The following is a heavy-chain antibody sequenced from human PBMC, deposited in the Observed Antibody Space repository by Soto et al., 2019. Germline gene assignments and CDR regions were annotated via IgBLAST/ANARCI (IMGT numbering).Heavy chain of an antibody. CDR1: GGSISSSGYF. V-gene: IGHV4-31*03. CDR3: ARASYNIWSESQGPNWFDP. Sequence: SETLSLTCTVSGGSISSSGYFWSWIRQHPGKGLEWIGYIYYSGSTYYNASLKSRVFISIDTSKNQFSLKLNSVTAADTAVYYRARASYNIWSESQGPNWFDPWGQGTLVTVSS. CDR2: IYYSGST. J-gene: IGHJ5*02. D-gene: IGHD3-3*01.